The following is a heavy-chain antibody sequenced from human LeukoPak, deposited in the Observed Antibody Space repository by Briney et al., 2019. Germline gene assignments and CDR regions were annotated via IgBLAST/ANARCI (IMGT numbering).Heavy chain of an antibody. CDR1: GFTFSSYS. Sequence: GGSLRLSCAASGFTFSSYSMNWVRQAPGKGLEWVSSISSSSSYIYYADSVKGRFTISRDNAKNSLYLQMNSLRAEDTAVYYCASHGADIVVVPAGYWGQGTLVTVSS. J-gene: IGHJ4*02. D-gene: IGHD2-2*01. V-gene: IGHV3-21*01. CDR2: ISSSSSYI. CDR3: ASHGADIVVVPAGY.